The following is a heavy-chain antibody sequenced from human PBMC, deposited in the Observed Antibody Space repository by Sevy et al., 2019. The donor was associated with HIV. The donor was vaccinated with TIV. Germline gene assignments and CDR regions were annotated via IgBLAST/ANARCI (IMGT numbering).Heavy chain of an antibody. CDR2: ISWNSRNI. CDR1: GFPFNDHA. V-gene: IGHV3-9*01. CDR3: AKDINRGCDGVNCYSYYYYFYGLDV. Sequence: GGSLRLSCAASGFPFNDHAMHWVRQVPGKGLEWVSGISWNSRNIGYADSVKGRFTISRDNARDIVYLEMNSLRPEETAFYYCAKDINRGCDGVNCYSYYYYFYGLDVWGQGTTVTVSS. J-gene: IGHJ6*02. D-gene: IGHD2-21*01.